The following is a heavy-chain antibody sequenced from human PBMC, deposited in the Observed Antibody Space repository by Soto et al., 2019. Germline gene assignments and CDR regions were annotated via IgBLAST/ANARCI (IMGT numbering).Heavy chain of an antibody. CDR2: INFDATEK. CDR3: AWGKGWLRFTSPSH. CDR1: GFRFDDAH. Sequence: EVQLVESGGGLVQPGGSLRLSCATSGFRFDDAHMTWVRLAPGEGLEWVANINFDATEKQYVDSVRGRFSISRDNTQRSVCLQMNSLRAEDTAVYYCAWGKGWLRFTSPSHWGQGTLVTVSS. V-gene: IGHV3-7*03. J-gene: IGHJ4*02. D-gene: IGHD5-12*01.